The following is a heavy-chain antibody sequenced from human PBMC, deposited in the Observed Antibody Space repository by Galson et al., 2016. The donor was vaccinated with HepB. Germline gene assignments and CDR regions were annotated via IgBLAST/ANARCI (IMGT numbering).Heavy chain of an antibody. CDR2: INPNSGST. CDR1: GYTFSGNY. CDR3: ATEGLQWLVPPFGY. Sequence: SVKVSCKASGYTFSGNYIHWVRQAPGQGLEWMGRINPNSGSTNYGQNFLGRVTMTRDTSVSTAYMDLSRLRSDDTAVYYCATEGLQWLVPPFGYWGQGSLVTVSS. J-gene: IGHJ4*02. V-gene: IGHV1-2*02. D-gene: IGHD6-19*01.